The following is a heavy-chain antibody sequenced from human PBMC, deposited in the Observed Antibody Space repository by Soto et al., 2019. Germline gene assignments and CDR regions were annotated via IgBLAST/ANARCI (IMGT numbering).Heavy chain of an antibody. D-gene: IGHD4-4*01. J-gene: IGHJ3*02. CDR2: INPNSGGT. Sequence: ASVKVSCKASGYTFTGDYMHWVRQAPGQGLEWMGWINPNSGGTNYAQKFQGRVTMTRDTCISTAYMELSRLRSDDTAVYYCANARWGNSDAFDIWGQGTMVTVSS. CDR3: ANARWGNSDAFDI. V-gene: IGHV1-2*02. CDR1: GYTFTGDY.